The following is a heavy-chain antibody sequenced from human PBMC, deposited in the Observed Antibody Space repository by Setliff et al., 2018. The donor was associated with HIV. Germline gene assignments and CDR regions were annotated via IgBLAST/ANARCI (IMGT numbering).Heavy chain of an antibody. Sequence: GESLKISCEASGYTFTNYWIGWVRQMPGKGLEWMGIIYPGDSDIIYSPSFQGQVTISADKSITTAYLQWSSLKASDTAIYYCVSGIDPYYFDYWGQGTLVTVSS. CDR3: VSGIDPYYFDY. D-gene: IGHD1-20*01. J-gene: IGHJ4*02. V-gene: IGHV5-51*01. CDR2: IYPGDSDI. CDR1: GYTFTNYW.